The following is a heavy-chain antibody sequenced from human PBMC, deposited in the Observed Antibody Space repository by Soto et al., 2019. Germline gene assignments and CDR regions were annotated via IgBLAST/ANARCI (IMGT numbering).Heavy chain of an antibody. J-gene: IGHJ4*02. Sequence: PGGSLRLSCAASGFTFSIYCMNWVRQAPGKGLEWVSYISSSSSTIYYADSVKGRFTISRDNAKNSLYLQMNGLRDEDTAVYFCAREEDSYDNSGVVDYWGQGTRVT. V-gene: IGHV3-48*02. CDR2: ISSSSSTI. D-gene: IGHD3-22*01. CDR1: GFTFSIYC. CDR3: AREEDSYDNSGVVDY.